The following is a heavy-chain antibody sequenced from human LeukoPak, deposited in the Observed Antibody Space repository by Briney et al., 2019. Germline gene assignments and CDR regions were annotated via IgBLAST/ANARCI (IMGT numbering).Heavy chain of an antibody. D-gene: IGHD1-26*01. J-gene: IGHJ4*02. CDR2: ISSDGSNT. CDR3: ARDSGATTCFDY. Sequence: GGSLRLSCAASGFTLSRYWMHWVRQVPGKGLVWVSYISSDGSNTSYADSVKGRFTISRDNAKNTVYLQMSSLRAEDTAVYYCARDSGATTCFDYWGQGTLVTVSS. V-gene: IGHV3-74*01. CDR1: GFTLSRYW.